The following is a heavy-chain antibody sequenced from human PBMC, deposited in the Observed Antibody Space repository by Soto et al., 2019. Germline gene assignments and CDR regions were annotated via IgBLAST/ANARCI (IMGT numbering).Heavy chain of an antibody. Sequence: GGSLRLSCTASGFTFSSYWMSWVRQAPGKGLEWVANIKQDGSEKYYVDSVKGRFTISRDNAKNSLYLQMNSLRAEDTAVYYCARDDXYYYDSSGYYSPHYFDYWGQGTLVTVSS. J-gene: IGHJ4*02. CDR1: GFTFSSYW. CDR2: IKQDGSEK. D-gene: IGHD3-22*01. V-gene: IGHV3-7*03. CDR3: ARDDXYYYDSSGYYSPHYFDY.